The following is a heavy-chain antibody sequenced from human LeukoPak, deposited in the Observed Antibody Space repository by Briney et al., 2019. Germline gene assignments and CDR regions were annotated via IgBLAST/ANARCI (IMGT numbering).Heavy chain of an antibody. Sequence: GGSLRLSCAASGFSFSSYWMSWVRQAPGKGLERVSAISGSGGSTYYADSVKGRFTISRDNSKNTLYLQMNSLRAEDTAVYYCANDGAYYDSRSDAFDIWGQGTMVTVSS. D-gene: IGHD3-22*01. J-gene: IGHJ3*02. V-gene: IGHV3-23*01. CDR2: ISGSGGST. CDR3: ANDGAYYDSRSDAFDI. CDR1: GFSFSSYW.